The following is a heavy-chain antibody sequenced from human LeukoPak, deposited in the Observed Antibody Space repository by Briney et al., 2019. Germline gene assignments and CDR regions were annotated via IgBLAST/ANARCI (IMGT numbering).Heavy chain of an antibody. V-gene: IGHV4-4*07. CDR3: VRDKCSSTSCSYNWFDP. CDR1: GGSISSYY. D-gene: IGHD2-2*01. Sequence: SETLSLTCTVSGGSISSYYWSWIRQPAGKGLEWIGRIYTSGSTNYNPSLKSRVTMSVDTSKNQFSLKLSSVTAADTAVYYCVRDKCSSTSCSYNWFDPWGQGTLVTVSS. J-gene: IGHJ5*02. CDR2: IYTSGST.